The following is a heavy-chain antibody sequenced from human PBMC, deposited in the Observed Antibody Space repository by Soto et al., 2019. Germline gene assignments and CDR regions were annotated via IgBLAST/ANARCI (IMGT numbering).Heavy chain of an antibody. V-gene: IGHV1-69*13. CDR2: IIPIFGTA. J-gene: IGHJ6*02. Sequence: GASVKVSCKASGGTFSSYAISWVLQAPGQGLEWMGGIIPIFGTANYAQKFQGRVTITADESTSTAYMELSSLRSEDTAVYYCARWGRGRFLEWSTLRGYYYYGMDVWGQGTTVTVSS. D-gene: IGHD3-3*01. CDR1: GGTFSSYA. CDR3: ARWGRGRFLEWSTLRGYYYYGMDV.